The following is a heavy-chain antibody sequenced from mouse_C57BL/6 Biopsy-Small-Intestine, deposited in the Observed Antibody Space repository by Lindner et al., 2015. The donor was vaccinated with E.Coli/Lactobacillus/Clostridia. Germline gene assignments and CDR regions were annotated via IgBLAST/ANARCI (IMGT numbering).Heavy chain of an antibody. V-gene: IGHV9-3*02. Sequence: VKVSCKASGYTFTSYAVNWVRHGPGQGLEWMGWLNTNTGNPAFAQGFTGRFVFSLDTSVRTAYLQISSLEAEDTAVYYCARGSVFHCSSTSCYTAYYYGMDVWGQGTTVTVSS. CDR1: GYTFTSYA. J-gene: IGHJ1*01. D-gene: IGHD1-1*01. CDR3: ARGSVFHCSSTSCYTAYYYGMDV. CDR2: LNTNTGNP.